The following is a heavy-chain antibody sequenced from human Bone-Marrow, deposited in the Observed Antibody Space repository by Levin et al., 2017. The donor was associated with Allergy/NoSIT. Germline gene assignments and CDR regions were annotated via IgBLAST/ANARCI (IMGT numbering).Heavy chain of an antibody. CDR2: MHYNGKT. D-gene: IGHD1-14*01. Sequence: SETLSLTCSVSGASVKDDHWSWVRQPPGKGLEWIGYMHYNGKTSYSPSLKSRLIIIIDTSNNQFFLKLSSATAADTAIHYCARHGGARCRTPGVPFLWGPGKLVTVSP. CDR3: ARHGGARCRTPGVPFL. CDR1: GASVKDDH. V-gene: IGHV4-59*08. J-gene: IGHJ4*02.